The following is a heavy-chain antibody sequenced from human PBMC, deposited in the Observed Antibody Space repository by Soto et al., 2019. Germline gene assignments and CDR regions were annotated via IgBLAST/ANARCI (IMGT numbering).Heavy chain of an antibody. D-gene: IGHD2-21*01. CDR1: GGSFSGYY. CDR2: INHSGST. Sequence: SETLSLTCAVYGGSFSGYYWSWIRQPPGKGLEWIGEINHSGSTNYNPSHKSRVTISVDTSKNQFSLKLSSVTAVDTAVYYCAPIAYEDYYYMDVWGKGTTVTVSS. V-gene: IGHV4-34*01. CDR3: APIAYEDYYYMDV. J-gene: IGHJ6*03.